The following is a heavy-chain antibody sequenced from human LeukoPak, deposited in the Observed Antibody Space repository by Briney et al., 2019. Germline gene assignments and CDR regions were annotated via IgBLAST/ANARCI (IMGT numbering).Heavy chain of an antibody. CDR2: ISSSSSYI. CDR1: GFTFSSYS. CDR3: ARVSDTDAFDI. Sequence: GGSLRLSCAASGFTFSSYSMNWVRQAPGKGLEWDSSISSSSSYIYYADSVKGRFTISRDNAKNSLYLQMNSLRAEDTAVYYCARVSDTDAFDIWGQGTMVTVSS. V-gene: IGHV3-21*01. D-gene: IGHD3-22*01. J-gene: IGHJ3*02.